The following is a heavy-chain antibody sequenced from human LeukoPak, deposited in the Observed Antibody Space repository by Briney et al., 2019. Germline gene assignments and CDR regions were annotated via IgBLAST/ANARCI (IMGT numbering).Heavy chain of an antibody. CDR2: INPNSGGT. V-gene: IGHV1-2*06. CDR3: ARDSGYDSRNYYYYMHV. J-gene: IGHJ6*03. Sequence: ASVKVSCKTSGYTFTGYFMHWVRQAPGQGLEWLGRINPNSGGTNYAQKFQGRVTMTRDTSISTAYMELSRLRSDDTAVYYCARDSGYDSRNYYYYMHVWGKGTTVTVSS. D-gene: IGHD5-12*01. CDR1: GYTFTGYF.